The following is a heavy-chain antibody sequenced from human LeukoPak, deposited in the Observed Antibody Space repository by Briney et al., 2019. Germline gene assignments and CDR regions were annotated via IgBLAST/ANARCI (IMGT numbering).Heavy chain of an antibody. J-gene: IGHJ4*02. CDR1: GFTVSNNY. Sequence: GGSLRLSCAASGFTVSNNYMSWVRLAPGKGLEFVSALYPGGVTYYADSVKGRSTISSDTSKNTVDVQMTSLRAEDTAMYYCTRHRVADTTEFAYWGQGTLVTVSA. CDR3: TRHRVADTTEFAY. V-gene: IGHV3-53*05. CDR2: LYPGGVT. D-gene: IGHD6-19*01.